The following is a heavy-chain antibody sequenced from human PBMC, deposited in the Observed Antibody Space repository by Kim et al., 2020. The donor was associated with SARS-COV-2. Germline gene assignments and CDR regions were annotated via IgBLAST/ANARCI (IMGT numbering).Heavy chain of an antibody. CDR3: ARGRYDFWSGYRSYYFDY. V-gene: IGHV5-51*01. CDR2: IYPGDSDT. J-gene: IGHJ4*02. Sequence: GESLKISCKGSGYSFTSYWIGWVRQMPGKGLEWMGIIYPGDSDTRYSPSFQGQVTISADKSISTAYLQWSSLKASDTAMYYCARGRYDFWSGYRSYYFDYWGQGTLVTVSS. CDR1: GYSFTSYW. D-gene: IGHD3-3*01.